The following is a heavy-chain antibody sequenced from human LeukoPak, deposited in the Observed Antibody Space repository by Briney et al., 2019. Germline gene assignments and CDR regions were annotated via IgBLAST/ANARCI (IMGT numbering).Heavy chain of an antibody. V-gene: IGHV3-23*01. D-gene: IGHD6-19*01. Sequence: PGGSLRLSCAASGFTFSSSAMSWVRQAPGKGLEWVSAISNNGGYTYYADSVQGRFTISRDNSKSTLCLQMNSLRAEDTAVYYCAKDGGSGWLLYYFDYWGQGTLVTVSS. CDR1: GFTFSSSA. CDR2: ISNNGGYT. J-gene: IGHJ4*02. CDR3: AKDGGSGWLLYYFDY.